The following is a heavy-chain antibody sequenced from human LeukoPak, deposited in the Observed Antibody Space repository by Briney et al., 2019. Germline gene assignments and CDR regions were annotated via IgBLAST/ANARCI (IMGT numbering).Heavy chain of an antibody. D-gene: IGHD6-13*01. Sequence: PSETLSLTCTVSSGSITSGSHYWGWIRQPPGKGLEWVGSIFYSGSTYYNLSLKSRVTMSVDTSKNQFSLKLTSATAADTAVYYCARVPYSTRLYYMDVWGKGTTVTVSS. CDR3: ARVPYSTRLYYMDV. J-gene: IGHJ6*03. V-gene: IGHV4-39*07. CDR2: IFYSGST. CDR1: SGSITSGSHY.